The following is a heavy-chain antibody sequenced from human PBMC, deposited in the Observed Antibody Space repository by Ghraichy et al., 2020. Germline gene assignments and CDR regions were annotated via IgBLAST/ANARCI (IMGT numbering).Heavy chain of an antibody. V-gene: IGHV3-7*03. CDR1: GFTFSTYW. J-gene: IGHJ4*02. Sequence: GGSLRLSCVASGFTFSTYWMSWVRQAPGKGLEWVANIKQDGSEENYVDSVKGRFIISRDNAENSLYLQMNSLRPEDTAVYYCARDGTIAVAGQYWGQGTLVTVSS. CDR2: IKQDGSEE. CDR3: ARDGTIAVAGQY. D-gene: IGHD6-19*01.